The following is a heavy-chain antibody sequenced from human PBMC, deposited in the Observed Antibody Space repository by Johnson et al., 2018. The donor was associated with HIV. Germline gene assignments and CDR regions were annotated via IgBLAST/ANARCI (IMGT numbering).Heavy chain of an antibody. CDR1: GFTVSRNY. J-gene: IGHJ3*02. Sequence: EVQLVESGGGLIQSGGSLRLSCAASGFTVSRNYMSWVRQAPGKGLEYVANVNQDGSAKFYVDSVKGRFTISRDNSKNTLYLQMNNLRAEDTAMYYCAKDDYGDLWVGAFDIWGQVTMVTVSS. V-gene: IGHV3-7*01. CDR3: AKDDYGDLWVGAFDI. CDR2: VNQDGSAK. D-gene: IGHD4-17*01.